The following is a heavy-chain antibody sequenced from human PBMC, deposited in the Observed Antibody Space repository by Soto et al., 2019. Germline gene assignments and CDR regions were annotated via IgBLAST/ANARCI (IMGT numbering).Heavy chain of an antibody. D-gene: IGHD5-12*01. J-gene: IGHJ4*02. CDR2: ISAFNGKT. V-gene: IGHV1-18*01. CDR1: GYTFTSYG. CDR3: ARGKGENGYDLQIDQ. Sequence: GASVKVSCKASGYTFTSYGLSWVRQAPGQGLEWMGWISAFNGKTIYTQRFQGRVTMTTDTSSRTAYMELRSLRSDDTAVYYCARGKGENGYDLQIDQWGQGTLVTVSS.